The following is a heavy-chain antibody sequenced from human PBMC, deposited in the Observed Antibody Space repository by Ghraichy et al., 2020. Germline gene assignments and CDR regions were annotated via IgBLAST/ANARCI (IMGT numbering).Heavy chain of an antibody. V-gene: IGHV4-34*01. CDR1: GGSYNGYY. CDR2: INHSGTV. Sequence: SETLSLTCGVSGGSYNGYYWAWLRQSPGRGLEWIGEINHSGTVNSNPSLKSRVTISEDLSKNHFSLRLASVTAADTAVYYCATTQYDGYETFSYFDLWGRCTLVIV. J-gene: IGHJ2*01. D-gene: IGHD3-16*01. CDR3: ATTQYDGYETFSYFDL.